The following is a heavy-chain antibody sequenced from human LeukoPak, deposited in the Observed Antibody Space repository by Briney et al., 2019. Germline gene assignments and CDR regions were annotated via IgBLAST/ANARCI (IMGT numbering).Heavy chain of an antibody. CDR3: FHDFGDFRTDL. J-gene: IGHJ5*02. Sequence: SETLSLTCAVYGGSFSGYYWSWIRQPPGKGLEWIGEINHSGSTDYNPSLKSRVTISVDTSKNQFSLKLSSVTAADTAVYYCFHDFGDFRTDLWGQGTLVTVSS. CDR2: INHSGST. D-gene: IGHD4-17*01. CDR1: GGSFSGYY. V-gene: IGHV4-34*01.